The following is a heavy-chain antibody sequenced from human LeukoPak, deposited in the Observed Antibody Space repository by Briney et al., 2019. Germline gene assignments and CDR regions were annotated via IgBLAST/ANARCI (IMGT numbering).Heavy chain of an antibody. J-gene: IGHJ4*02. CDR2: IKQDGSEK. CDR3: AREEVRSFDN. D-gene: IGHD5-24*01. CDR1: GFMFSSYW. V-gene: IGHV3-7*03. Sequence: GGSLRLSCAASGFMFSSYWMTWVRQAPGEGLEWVANIKQDGSEKYYMSSLRGRFTISRDNAKNSLYLQMNNVRAEDTAVYYCAREEVRSFDNWGQGTLVTVSS.